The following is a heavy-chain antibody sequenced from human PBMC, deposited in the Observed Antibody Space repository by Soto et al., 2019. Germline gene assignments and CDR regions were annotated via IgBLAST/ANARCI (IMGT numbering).Heavy chain of an antibody. CDR2: INPNSGGT. CDR1: GYTFTSYY. J-gene: IGHJ6*03. CDR3: ARSDVIAAAGTPNYYYYMDV. D-gene: IGHD6-13*01. Sequence: VSVNVSCKASGYTFTSYYMHWVRQAPGQGLEWMGWINPNSGGTNYAQKFQGWVTMTRDTSTSTAYMELSRLRSDDTAVYYCARSDVIAAAGTPNYYYYMDVWGKGTTVTVSS. V-gene: IGHV1-2*04.